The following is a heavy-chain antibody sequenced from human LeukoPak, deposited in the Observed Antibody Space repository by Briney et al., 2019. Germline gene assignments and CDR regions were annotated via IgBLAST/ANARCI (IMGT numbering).Heavy chain of an antibody. D-gene: IGHD6-19*01. Sequence: GGSLRLSCAASGFTFSTYGMHWVRQAPGKGLEWVAVIWEDGTNIHYADSVKGRFTISKDNSKNTLYLQMNSLRAEDTAVYYCVRAGYNSGWYEYWGQGTLVTVSS. J-gene: IGHJ4*02. CDR2: IWEDGTNI. V-gene: IGHV3-33*01. CDR3: VRAGYNSGWYEY. CDR1: GFTFSTYG.